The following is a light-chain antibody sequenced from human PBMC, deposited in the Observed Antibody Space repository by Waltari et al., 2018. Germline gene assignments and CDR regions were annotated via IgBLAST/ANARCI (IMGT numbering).Light chain of an antibody. CDR2: GAS. J-gene: IGKJ2*01. Sequence: EIVMTQSPAPLSVSPGESATLSCRASQSIRSNLAWYRQKPGQAPRLLIYGASFRATGIPARFSGSGSGTEFTLTISSLQSEDFAIYYCQQYDNWPPITFGQGTKLEMK. CDR1: QSIRSN. CDR3: QQYDNWPPIT. V-gene: IGKV3-15*01.